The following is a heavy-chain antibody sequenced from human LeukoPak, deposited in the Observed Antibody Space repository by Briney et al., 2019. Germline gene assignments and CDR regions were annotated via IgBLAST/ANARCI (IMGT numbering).Heavy chain of an antibody. V-gene: IGHV3-30*02. CDR3: AKDSVVVVAGDLFDY. J-gene: IGHJ4*02. D-gene: IGHD2-15*01. CDR2: IRYDGSNK. Sequence: PGGSLRLSCAASGFTFSSYGMHWVRQAPGKGQEWVAFIRYDGSNKYYADSVKGRFTISRDNSKNTLYLQMNSLRAEDTAVYYCAKDSVVVVAGDLFDYWGQGTLVTVSS. CDR1: GFTFSSYG.